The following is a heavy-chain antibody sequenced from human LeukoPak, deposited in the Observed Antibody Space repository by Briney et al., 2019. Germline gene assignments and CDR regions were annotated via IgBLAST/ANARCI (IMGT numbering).Heavy chain of an antibody. CDR1: GFTFSSYW. CDR2: IKQDGSEK. D-gene: IGHD6-13*01. V-gene: IGHV3-7*01. CDR3: ARDVRSSSWYRRRSYYYYMDV. J-gene: IGHJ6*03. Sequence: GGSLRLSCAASGFTFSSYWMRWVRQAPGKGPEWVANIKQDGSEKYYVDSVKGRFTISRDNAKNSLYLQMNSLRAEDTAAYYCARDVRSSSWYRRRSYYYYMDVWGKGTTVTVSS.